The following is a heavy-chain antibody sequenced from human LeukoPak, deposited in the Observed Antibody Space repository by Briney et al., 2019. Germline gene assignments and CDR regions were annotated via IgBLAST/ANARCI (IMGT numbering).Heavy chain of an antibody. D-gene: IGHD3-10*01. J-gene: IGHJ4*02. Sequence: GGPLRLPGAPSGFTFEVYAMTWFRQPPGRGLEFVSAISSKGTITYYANSVKGRFIMSRDNSKNTLYLQMGSLRAEDMAVYYCARWGGGADYWGQGTLVTVSS. CDR3: ARWGGGADY. CDR1: GFTFEVYA. CDR2: ISSKGTIT. V-gene: IGHV3-64*01.